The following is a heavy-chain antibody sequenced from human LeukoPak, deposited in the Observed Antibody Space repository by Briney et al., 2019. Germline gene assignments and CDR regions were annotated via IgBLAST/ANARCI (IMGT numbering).Heavy chain of an antibody. D-gene: IGHD6-13*01. CDR2: ISGDGGGT. CDR3: VKESLGIAAV. V-gene: IGHV3-64D*06. J-gene: IGHJ4*02. CDR1: GFTFRNYA. Sequence: GGSLRLSCSASGFTFRNYAMHWARQAPGKGLEYVSAISGDGGGTSHADFVKGRFIISRENSNNTVYLQMSSLRAEDTAVYYCVKESLGIAAVWGPGTLVTVSS.